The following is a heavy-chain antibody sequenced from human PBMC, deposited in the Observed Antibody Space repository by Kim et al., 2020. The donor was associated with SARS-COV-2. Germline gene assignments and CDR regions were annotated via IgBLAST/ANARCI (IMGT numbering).Heavy chain of an antibody. D-gene: IGHD1-26*01. V-gene: IGHV4-39*07. Sequence: YIPSLKSRVTISVDPSKNQFSLKLSSVTAADTAVYCCARVFATTNNWFDPWGQGTLVTVSS. CDR3: ARVFATTNNWFDP. J-gene: IGHJ5*02.